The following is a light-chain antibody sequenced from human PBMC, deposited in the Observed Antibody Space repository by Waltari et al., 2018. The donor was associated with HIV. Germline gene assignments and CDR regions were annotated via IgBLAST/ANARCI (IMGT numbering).Light chain of an antibody. CDR3: QQYNTYPLT. Sequence: DSQMTQSPSSLSASVGDTVSITCRASQSISNWLAWSQHKPGKAPSLLIYKASSRRSGVPSRFTGSGSGTEFTLTITSLQPGDSATYYCQQYNTYPLTFGGGTRLEIK. J-gene: IGKJ4*01. V-gene: IGKV1-5*03. CDR1: QSISNW. CDR2: KAS.